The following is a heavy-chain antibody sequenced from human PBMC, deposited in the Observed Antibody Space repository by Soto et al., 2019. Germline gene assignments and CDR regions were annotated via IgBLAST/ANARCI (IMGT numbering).Heavy chain of an antibody. V-gene: IGHV1-3*01. J-gene: IGHJ4*02. CDR1: GYTFTSYA. CDR2: INAGNENT. Sequence: GSGNVSCNASGYTFTSYAMHWVRQAAGQRLEWKGWINAGNENTKYSQKIQCRDNITRDTSASTAYIELSRPRSEDTTEYYYTRITMVRGDPNDYWGQGTLVTVSS. CDR3: TRITMVRGDPNDY. D-gene: IGHD3-10*01.